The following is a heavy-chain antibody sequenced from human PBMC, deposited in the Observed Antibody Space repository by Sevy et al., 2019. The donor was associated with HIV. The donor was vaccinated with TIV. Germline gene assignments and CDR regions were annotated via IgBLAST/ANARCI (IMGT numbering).Heavy chain of an antibody. CDR3: ARAPPVVVVPGAPSWFDP. CDR2: INHSGST. Sequence: SETLSLTCAVYGGSFSGYYWNWIRQSPGKGLEWIGEINHSGSTHYNPSPKSRVTISVDTSKNQFSLRLNSVTAADTAVYYCARAPPVVVVPGAPSWFDPWGQETLVTVSS. D-gene: IGHD2-2*01. CDR1: GGSFSGYY. J-gene: IGHJ5*02. V-gene: IGHV4-34*01.